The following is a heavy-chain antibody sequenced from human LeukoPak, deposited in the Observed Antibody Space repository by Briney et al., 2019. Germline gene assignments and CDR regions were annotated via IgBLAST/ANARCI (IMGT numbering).Heavy chain of an antibody. CDR2: INHSGST. J-gene: IGHJ4*02. CDR1: GGSFSGYY. D-gene: IGHD5-18*01. V-gene: IGHV4-34*01. CDR3: ARGRGYSYLFGY. Sequence: SETLSLTCAVYGGSFSGYYWSWIRQPPGKGLEWIGEINHSGSTNYNPSLKSRVTISVDTSKNQFSLKLSSVTAADTAVYYCARGRGYSYLFGYWGQGTLVTVSS.